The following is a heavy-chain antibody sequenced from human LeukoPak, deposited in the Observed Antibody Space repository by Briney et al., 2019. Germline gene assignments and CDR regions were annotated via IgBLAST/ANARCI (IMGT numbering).Heavy chain of an antibody. V-gene: IGHV4-4*08. J-gene: IGHJ5*02. D-gene: IGHD3-3*01. Sequence: SETLTLTCTVSGGSISRYYWSWIRQPPGKGLEWVGYIYSSGSTNYNPSLKSRLSISVDTSKNHFSLRMTTVTAADTAVYYCARHRGSGLAPNCVDPWGQGTLVTVSS. CDR1: GGSISRYY. CDR3: ARHRGSGLAPNCVDP. CDR2: IYSSGST.